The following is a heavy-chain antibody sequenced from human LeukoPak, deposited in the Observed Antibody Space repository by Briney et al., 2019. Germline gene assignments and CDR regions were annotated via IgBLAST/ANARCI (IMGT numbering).Heavy chain of an antibody. J-gene: IGHJ4*02. D-gene: IGHD6-19*01. Sequence: ASVKVSCKASGYTFTRYYMHWVRQAPGQGLEWMGWINPNSGGTNYAQKFQGWVTMTRDTSISTAYMELSRLRSEDTAVYYCARECSSGWHSSDYWGQGTLVTVSS. CDR1: GYTFTRYY. CDR2: INPNSGGT. CDR3: ARECSSGWHSSDY. V-gene: IGHV1-2*04.